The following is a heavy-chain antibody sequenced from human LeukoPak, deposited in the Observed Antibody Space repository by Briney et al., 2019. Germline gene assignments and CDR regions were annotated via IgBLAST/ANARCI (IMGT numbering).Heavy chain of an antibody. CDR2: ISAYNGIT. Sequence: ASVKVSCKASGYTFTSYGISWVRQAPGQGLEWMGWISAYNGITNYAQKLQGRVTMTTDTSTSTAYMELRSLRSDDTAVYYCARDSRYCSGGSCYPNWFDPWGQGTLVTVSS. CDR1: GYTFTSYG. V-gene: IGHV1-18*04. CDR3: ARDSRYCSGGSCYPNWFDP. J-gene: IGHJ5*02. D-gene: IGHD2-15*01.